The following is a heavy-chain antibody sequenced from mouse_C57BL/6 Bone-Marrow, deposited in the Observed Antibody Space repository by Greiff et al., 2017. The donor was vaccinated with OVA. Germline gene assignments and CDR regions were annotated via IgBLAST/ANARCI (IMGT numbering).Heavy chain of an antibody. V-gene: IGHV1-80*01. D-gene: IGHD2-4*01. CDR1: GYAFSSYW. CDR3: ARGDYDYDRGYWYFDV. J-gene: IGHJ1*03. CDR2: IYPGDGDT. Sequence: VKLMESGAELVKPGASVKISCKASGYAFSSYWMNWVKQRPGKGLEWIGQIYPGDGDTNYNGKFKGKATLTADKSSSTAYMQLSSLTSEDSAVYFCARGDYDYDRGYWYFDVWGTGTTVTVSS.